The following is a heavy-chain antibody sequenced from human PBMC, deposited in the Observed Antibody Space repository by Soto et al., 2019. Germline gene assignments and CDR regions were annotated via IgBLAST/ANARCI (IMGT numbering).Heavy chain of an antibody. J-gene: IGHJ6*02. Sequence: GGSLRLSCAASGFTFSSYAMSWVRQAPGKGLEWVSAISGSGGSTYYADSVKGRFTISRDNSKNTLYLQMNSLRAEDTAVYYCAKDRRGYFDWLLADVHGLMDVWGQGTTVTVSS. V-gene: IGHV3-23*01. CDR2: ISGSGGST. CDR3: AKDRRGYFDWLLADVHGLMDV. CDR1: GFTFSSYA. D-gene: IGHD3-9*01.